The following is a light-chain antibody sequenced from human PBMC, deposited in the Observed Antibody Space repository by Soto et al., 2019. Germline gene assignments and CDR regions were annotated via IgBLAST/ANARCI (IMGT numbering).Light chain of an antibody. V-gene: IGKV1-5*01. J-gene: IGKJ1*01. Sequence: DIQMTQSPSTLSASIGDRVTITCRASESIRTWLAWYQHKPGKAPKFLIYDASSLESGVPSRFSGSGSGTEYTLTISNLQPDDFATYYCQESFSTLWGTCGQGTKVDI. CDR2: DAS. CDR3: QESFSTLWGT. CDR1: ESIRTW.